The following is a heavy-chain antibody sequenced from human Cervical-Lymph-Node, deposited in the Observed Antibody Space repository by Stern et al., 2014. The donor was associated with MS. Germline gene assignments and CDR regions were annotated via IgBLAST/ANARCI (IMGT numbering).Heavy chain of an antibody. CDR2: IHTGGTT. V-gene: IGHV3-66*01. Sequence: VHLVQSGGGLVQPGGSLRISCEASGFPVGASYMNWVRQAPGKGLEWVRRIHTGGTTHYADSVKGRFTISRSNAKNALYLQMDRLTGEDTAVYYCAREIAGRRFEDWGRGTLVAVSP. J-gene: IGHJ4*02. CDR1: GFPVGASY. D-gene: IGHD6-6*01. CDR3: AREIAGRRFED.